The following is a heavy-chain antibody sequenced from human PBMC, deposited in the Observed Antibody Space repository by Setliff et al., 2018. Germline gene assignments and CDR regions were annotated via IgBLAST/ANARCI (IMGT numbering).Heavy chain of an antibody. D-gene: IGHD5-12*01. J-gene: IGHJ3*02. Sequence: GASVKVSCKASGGTFSSYAISWVRQAPGQGLKWMGWINTNTGNPTYAQGFTGRFVFSLDTSVSTAYLQISSLKGEDTAVYYCASSGYDVGGAFDIWGQGTMVTVSS. V-gene: IGHV7-4-1*02. CDR3: ASSGYDVGGAFDI. CDR2: INTNTGNP. CDR1: GGTFSSYA.